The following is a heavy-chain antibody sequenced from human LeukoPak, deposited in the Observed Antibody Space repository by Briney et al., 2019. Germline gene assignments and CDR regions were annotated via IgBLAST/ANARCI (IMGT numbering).Heavy chain of an antibody. CDR2: VSGGGGPSIS. V-gene: IGHV3-23*01. CDR3: AHGGGSQFHA. Sequence: GGSLRLSCAASGFTFSSYAMSWVRQAPGKGLEWVSSVSGGGGPSISYYADSVKGRFTISRDNSKNTIYLQMNSLRADDMAIYHCAHGGGSQFHAWGQGTLVAVSS. J-gene: IGHJ5*02. D-gene: IGHD5-24*01. CDR1: GFTFSSYA.